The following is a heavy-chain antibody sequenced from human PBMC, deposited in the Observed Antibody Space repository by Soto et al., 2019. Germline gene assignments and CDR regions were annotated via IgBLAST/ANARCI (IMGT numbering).Heavy chain of an antibody. Sequence: SETLSLTCTVSGGSVSRDSNFWSWIRQRPGKGLEWIGYIYYSGPSRYNPSLESRVTISIDSSKNQVSLTLTSVTTAATAVYYCTRGYSHYDHWGRGTLVTVSS. CDR1: GGSVSRDSNF. CDR3: TRGYSHYDH. V-gene: IGHV4-61*01. J-gene: IGHJ1*01. CDR2: IYYSGPS. D-gene: IGHD4-4*01.